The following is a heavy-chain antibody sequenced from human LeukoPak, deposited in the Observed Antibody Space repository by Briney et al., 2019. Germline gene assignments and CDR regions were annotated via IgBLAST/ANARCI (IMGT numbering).Heavy chain of an antibody. Sequence: GGSLRLSCAASGTTFTSAWMGWVRQAPGKGLEWVGRIKIKNDGGTTDYAAPVRGRFTISTDDSKITSYLQMNNLKIEDTAVYYCTTDGGITIRPLFDFWGQGTLVTVSS. J-gene: IGHJ4*02. D-gene: IGHD1-14*01. V-gene: IGHV3-15*01. CDR3: TTDGGITIRPLFDF. CDR1: GTTFTSAW. CDR2: IKIKNDGGTT.